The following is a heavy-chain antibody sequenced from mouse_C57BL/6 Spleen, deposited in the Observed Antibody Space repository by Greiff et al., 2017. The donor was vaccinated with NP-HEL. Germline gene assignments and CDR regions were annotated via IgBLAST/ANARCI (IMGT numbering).Heavy chain of an antibody. D-gene: IGHD1-1*02. J-gene: IGHJ2*01. CDR2: IDPSDSYT. V-gene: IGHV1-50*01. Sequence: QVQLKQPGAELVKPGASVKLSCKASGYTFTSYWMQWVKQRPGQGLEWIGEIDPSDSYTNYNQKFKGKATLTVDTSSSTAYMQLSSLTSEDSAVYYCARRDGSHFDYWGQGTTLTVSS. CDR3: ARRDGSHFDY. CDR1: GYTFTSYW.